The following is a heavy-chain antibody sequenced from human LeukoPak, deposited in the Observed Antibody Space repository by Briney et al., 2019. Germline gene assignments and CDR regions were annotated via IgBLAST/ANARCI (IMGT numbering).Heavy chain of an antibody. CDR2: IYYSGST. CDR3: AREVTDLRNAFDI. V-gene: IGHV4-39*07. CDR1: GGPISSSSHY. Sequence: PSETLSLTCTVSGGPISSSSHYWGWIRQPPGKGLEWIGSIYYSGSTYYNPSLKSRVTISIDTSKNEFSLKLSSVTAADTAVYYCAREVTDLRNAFDIWGQGTMVTVSS. J-gene: IGHJ3*02. D-gene: IGHD4-23*01.